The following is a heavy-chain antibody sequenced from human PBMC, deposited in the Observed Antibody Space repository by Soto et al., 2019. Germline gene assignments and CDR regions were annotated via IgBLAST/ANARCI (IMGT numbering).Heavy chain of an antibody. J-gene: IGHJ4*02. V-gene: IGHV3-23*01. CDR2: ISGSGGST. Sequence: PGGSLRLSCAASGLTFSSYAMSWVRQAPGKGLEWVSAISGSGGSTYYADSVKGRFTISRDNSKNTLYLQMNSLRAEDTAVYYCAKGKEYQLLYGIDYWGQGTLVTVPQ. CDR3: AKGKEYQLLYGIDY. D-gene: IGHD2-2*02. CDR1: GLTFSSYA.